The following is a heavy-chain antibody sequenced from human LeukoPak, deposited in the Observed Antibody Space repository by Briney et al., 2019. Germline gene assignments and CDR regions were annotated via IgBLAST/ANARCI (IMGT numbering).Heavy chain of an antibody. D-gene: IGHD3-10*01. CDR2: IWYDGSNK. CDR1: GFTFSSYG. J-gene: IGHJ4*02. Sequence: GGSLRLSCAASGFTFSSYGMHWVRQAPGKGLEWVAVIWYDGSNKYYADSVKGRFTISRDNSKNTLYLQMNSLRAEDTAVYYCARDHLPTMVRGVMVNWGQGTLVTVSS. CDR3: ARDHLPTMVRGVMVN. V-gene: IGHV3-33*08.